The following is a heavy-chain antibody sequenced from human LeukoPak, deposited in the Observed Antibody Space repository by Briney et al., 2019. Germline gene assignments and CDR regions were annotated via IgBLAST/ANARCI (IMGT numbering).Heavy chain of an antibody. CDR2: ISGSGGST. CDR1: GFTFSSYG. D-gene: IGHD3-22*01. Sequence: GGSLRLSCAASGFTFSSYGMSWVRQAPGKGLEWVSAISGSGGSTYYADSVKGRFTISKDNSKNTLYLQMNSLTVDDTAVYYCARGPRYYDNSGYHYGVFDIWGQGTMVTVSS. CDR3: ARGPRYYDNSGYHYGVFDI. J-gene: IGHJ3*02. V-gene: IGHV3-23*01.